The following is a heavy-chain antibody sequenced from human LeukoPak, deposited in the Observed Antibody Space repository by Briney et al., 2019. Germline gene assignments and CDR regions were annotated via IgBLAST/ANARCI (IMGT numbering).Heavy chain of an antibody. J-gene: IGHJ4*02. D-gene: IGHD3-16*01. V-gene: IGHV4-59*01. CDR1: GGSINTYY. CDR2: IYYSGTT. Sequence: SETLSLTCSVSGGSINTYYWTWIRLSPGKGLDWIGYIYYSGTTNYNPSLKSRVSMSVDTSRNQSSLRLSSVTAADTAIYYCARGTVQMGMGERFFDFWGQGTLVTVSS. CDR3: ARGTVQMGMGERFFDF.